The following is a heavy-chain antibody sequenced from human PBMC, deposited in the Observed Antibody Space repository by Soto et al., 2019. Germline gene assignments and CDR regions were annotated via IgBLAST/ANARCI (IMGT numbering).Heavy chain of an antibody. V-gene: IGHV3-30*18. J-gene: IGHJ4*02. CDR3: AKGVQLWLHSTHFDY. CDR1: GFTFSSYG. Sequence: GGSLRLSCAASGFTFSSYGMHWVRQAPGKGLEWVAVISYDGSNKYYADSVKGRFTISRDNSKNTLYLQMNSLRAEDTAVYYCAKGVQLWLHSTHFDYWGQGT. D-gene: IGHD5-18*01. CDR2: ISYDGSNK.